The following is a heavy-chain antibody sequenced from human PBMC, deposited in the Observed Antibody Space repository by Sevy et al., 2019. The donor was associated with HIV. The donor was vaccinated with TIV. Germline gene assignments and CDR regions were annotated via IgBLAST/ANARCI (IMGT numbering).Heavy chain of an antibody. J-gene: IGHJ4*01. D-gene: IGHD1-26*01. CDR3: AREPVGAVDY. CDR1: GFTFSSYW. V-gene: IGHV3-7*03. CDR2: IKEDGRER. Sequence: GGSLRLSCAASGFTFSSYWMSWVRQAPGKGLEWVANIKEDGRERYYVDSVKGRFTISRDNAKNSLYLQMNSLRADDTAVYYCAREPVGAVDYWGHGTLVTVSS.